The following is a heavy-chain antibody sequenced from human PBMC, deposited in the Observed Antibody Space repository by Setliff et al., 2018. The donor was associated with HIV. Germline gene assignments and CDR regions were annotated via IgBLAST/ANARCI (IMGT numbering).Heavy chain of an antibody. Sequence: SETLSLTCTVSGGSISGYYWAWIRQPPGKGLEWIGYIYHAGNTYYNPSLKSRVTISVDTSKNQISLRLNSLTAADTAVYYCARGTTLNVVPDAFDIWGQGTMVTVSS. V-gene: IGHV4-59*04. CDR3: ARGTTLNVVPDAFDI. CDR1: GGSISGYY. J-gene: IGHJ3*02. CDR2: IYHAGNT. D-gene: IGHD4-17*01.